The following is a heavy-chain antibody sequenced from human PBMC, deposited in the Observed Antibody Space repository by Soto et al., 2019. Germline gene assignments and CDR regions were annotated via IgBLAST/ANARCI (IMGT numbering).Heavy chain of an antibody. Sequence: QLQLQESGPGLVKPSETLSLTCTVSGGSMSSSNYYWGWIRKPPGKGLEWIGSVHYSGTTSYNPSLKSRVTISVDTSKNQFSLKLSSVTAADTAVYYCARIRFLVWNYYYMDVWGKGTTVTVSS. V-gene: IGHV4-39*01. J-gene: IGHJ6*03. CDR2: VHYSGTT. D-gene: IGHD3-3*01. CDR3: ARIRFLVWNYYYMDV. CDR1: GGSMSSSNYY.